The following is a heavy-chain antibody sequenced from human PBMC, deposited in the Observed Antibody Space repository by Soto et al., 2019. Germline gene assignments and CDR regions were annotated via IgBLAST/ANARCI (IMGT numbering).Heavy chain of an antibody. V-gene: IGHV1-69*13. CDR1: AGTFPHYA. Sequence: VASVKVSCKASAGTFPHYALSWVRQAPGQGLERIGGIIPVLATTTYAQKFQGRVSIIADESTNTVYMELSSLRSEDTAVYHCACNCGNSLKNWLDPWGQGTLVTVSS. CDR3: ACNCGNSLKNWLDP. D-gene: IGHD1-1*01. CDR2: IIPVLATT. J-gene: IGHJ5*02.